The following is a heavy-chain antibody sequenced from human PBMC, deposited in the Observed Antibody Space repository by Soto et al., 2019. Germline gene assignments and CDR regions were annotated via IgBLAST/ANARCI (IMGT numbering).Heavy chain of an antibody. D-gene: IGHD3-22*01. J-gene: IGHJ4*02. V-gene: IGHV3-23*01. Sequence: PVGSLRLSCASSVFTFSSYAMSCVRHAPGKWLEWVSAISGSGGSTYYADSVKGRFTISRDNSKNTLYLQMNSLRAEDTAVYYCAKFRVINRDLSHWGQGTLVTVSS. CDR1: VFTFSSYA. CDR3: AKFRVINRDLSH. CDR2: ISGSGGST.